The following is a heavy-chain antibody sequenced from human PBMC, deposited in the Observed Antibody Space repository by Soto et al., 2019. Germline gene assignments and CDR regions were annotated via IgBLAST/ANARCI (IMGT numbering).Heavy chain of an antibody. CDR1: GVSIKTYY. Sequence: LSLTCAVSGVSIKTYYWSWIRKPAGKGLEWIGRIYTTGSANHNPSLKSRVTMSVDTSKHQVSLKLSSVTAADAAVYYCARAPLQYQYYYYYGMDVWGQGTTVTVSS. D-gene: IGHD4-4*01. J-gene: IGHJ6*02. CDR2: IYTTGSA. CDR3: ARAPLQYQYYYYYGMDV. V-gene: IGHV4-4*07.